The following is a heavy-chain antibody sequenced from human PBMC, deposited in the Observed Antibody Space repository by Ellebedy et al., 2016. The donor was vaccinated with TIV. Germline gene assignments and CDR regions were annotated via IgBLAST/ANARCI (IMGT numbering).Heavy chain of an antibody. V-gene: IGHV3-64*04. D-gene: IGHD5-18*01. J-gene: IGHJ6*02. CDR3: AKDRDNYGGAPYNAMHI. CDR1: GFTFNTYT. CDR2: IGSDGAAI. Sequence: GESLKISCLASGFTFNTYTMYWFRQAPGKGLEYVSSIGSDGAAIYYADSVNGRFTISRDNSKNTLYLQMNSLRAEDTAVYYCAKDRDNYGGAPYNAMHIWGQGTTVTVSS.